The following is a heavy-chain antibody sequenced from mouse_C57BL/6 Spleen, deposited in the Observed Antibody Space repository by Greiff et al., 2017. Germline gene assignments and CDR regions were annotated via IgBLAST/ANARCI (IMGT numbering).Heavy chain of an antibody. J-gene: IGHJ1*03. Sequence: VQLQQSGTELVKPGASVKLSCKASGYTFTSYWMHWVKQRPGQGLEWIGNINPSNGGTNYNEKFKSKATLTVDKSSSTAYMQLSSLTSEDSAVYYCALYYYGSSDWYFDVWGTGTTVTVSS. CDR2: INPSNGGT. CDR3: ALYYYGSSDWYFDV. CDR1: GYTFTSYW. D-gene: IGHD1-1*01. V-gene: IGHV1-53*01.